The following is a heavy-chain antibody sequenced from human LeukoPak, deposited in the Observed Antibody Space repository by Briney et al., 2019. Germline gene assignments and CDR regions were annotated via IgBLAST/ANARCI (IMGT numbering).Heavy chain of an antibody. CDR3: AGGSTVTTGWGYYFDY. CDR1: GFTFSSYE. V-gene: IGHV3-48*03. Sequence: GGSLRLSCAASGFTFSSYEMNWVRQAPGKGLEWVSYISSSGSTINYADSVKGRFTISRDNAKNSLYLQMNSLRADDTSVYYCAGGSTVTTGWGYYFDYWGQGTLVTVSS. D-gene: IGHD4-17*01. J-gene: IGHJ4*02. CDR2: ISSSGSTI.